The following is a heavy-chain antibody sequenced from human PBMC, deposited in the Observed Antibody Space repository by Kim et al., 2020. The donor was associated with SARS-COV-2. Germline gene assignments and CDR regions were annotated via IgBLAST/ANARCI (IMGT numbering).Heavy chain of an antibody. D-gene: IGHD4-4*01. V-gene: IGHV3-7*01. Sequence: YYVDSVKGRFTISRDNAKNSLYLQMNSLRAEDTAVYFCARDLDNYANFDFWGQGTLVTVSS. J-gene: IGHJ4*02. CDR3: ARDLDNYANFDF.